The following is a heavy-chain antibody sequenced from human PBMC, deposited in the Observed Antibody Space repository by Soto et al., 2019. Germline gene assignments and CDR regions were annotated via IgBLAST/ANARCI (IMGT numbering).Heavy chain of an antibody. J-gene: IGHJ4*02. Sequence: SETLSLTCTVSGGSISSYYWSWIRQPPGKGLEWIGYIYYSGSTNYNPSLKSRVNISVDTSKNQFSLKLSSVTAADTAVYYCARHLGANFDYWGQGTLVTVSS. CDR2: IYYSGST. V-gene: IGHV4-59*08. CDR1: GGSISSYY. CDR3: ARHLGANFDY. D-gene: IGHD3-16*01.